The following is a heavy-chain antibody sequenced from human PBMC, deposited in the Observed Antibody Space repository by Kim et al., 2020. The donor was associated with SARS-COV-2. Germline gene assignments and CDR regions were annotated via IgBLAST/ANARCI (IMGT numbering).Heavy chain of an antibody. Sequence: GGSLRLSCAASGFTFSNYYMRWIRQAPGKGLEWVSYISSGGSTIYYADSVKGRFTISRDNAKNSLYLQMNSLRAEDTAVYYCATVPTYNWNFRYYGMDVWGQGTTVTVSS. V-gene: IGHV3-11*01. CDR3: ATVPTYNWNFRYYGMDV. CDR1: GFTFSNYY. D-gene: IGHD1-7*01. CDR2: ISSGGSTI. J-gene: IGHJ6*02.